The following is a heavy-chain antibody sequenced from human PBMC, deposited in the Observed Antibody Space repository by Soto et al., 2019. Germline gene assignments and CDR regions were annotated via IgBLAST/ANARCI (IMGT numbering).Heavy chain of an antibody. V-gene: IGHV1-18*01. CDR3: SRAADVDTDLGQVFEN. D-gene: IGHD5-18*01. CDR1: GYSFPDYG. Sequence: QVQLAQSGAEVKRPGASVKVSCKASGYSFPDYGISWFRQAPGQGLEWMGWISAYNRNTNYAPKVQGRVTMTTDTSTRTGYMELRSLRSDDTAVYYLSRAADVDTDLGQVFENWGQGTLVTVSS. CDR2: ISAYNRNT. J-gene: IGHJ4*02.